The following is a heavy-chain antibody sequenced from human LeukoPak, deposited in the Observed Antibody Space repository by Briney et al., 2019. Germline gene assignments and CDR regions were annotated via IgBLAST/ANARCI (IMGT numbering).Heavy chain of an antibody. CDR2: IYYSGST. J-gene: IGHJ4*02. Sequence: SETLSLTCTVSGGSISSSSYYRGWIRQPPGKGLEWIGSIYYSGSTYYNPSLKSRVTISVDTSKNQFSLKLSSVTAADTAVYYCARAYDFWTHYFDYWGQGALVTVSS. V-gene: IGHV4-39*07. CDR1: GGSISSSSYY. CDR3: ARAYDFWTHYFDY. D-gene: IGHD3-3*01.